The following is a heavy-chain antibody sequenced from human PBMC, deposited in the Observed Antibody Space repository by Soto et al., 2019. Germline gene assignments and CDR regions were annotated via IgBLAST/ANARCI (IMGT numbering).Heavy chain of an antibody. CDR2: IIPIFGTA. V-gene: IGHV1-69*13. CDR3: ARDLVSYDYVWGSYSFVSFHFDY. CDR1: GGTFSSYA. J-gene: IGHJ4*01. Sequence: SVKVSCKASGGTFSSYAISWVRQAPGQGLEWMGGIIPIFGTANYAQKFQGRVTITADESTSTAYMELSSLRSEDTAVYYCARDLVSYDYVWGSYSFVSFHFDYWG. D-gene: IGHD3-16*02.